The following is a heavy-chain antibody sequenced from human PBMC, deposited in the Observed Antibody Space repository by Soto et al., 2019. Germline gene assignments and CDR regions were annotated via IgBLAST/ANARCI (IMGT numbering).Heavy chain of an antibody. CDR2: INWNSGSI. V-gene: IGHV3-9*01. CDR3: VKDESINWYSGHFRH. CDR1: GFTFDDYA. D-gene: IGHD6-13*01. Sequence: EVQLVESGGGLVQPGRSLRLSCAASGFTFDDYAMHWVRQVPGKGLEWVSGINWNSGSIGYGDSVKGRFAISRDNAKNSLHLQMNSLSAEETALYYCVKDESINWYSGHFRHWGQGTLVTVSS. J-gene: IGHJ1*01.